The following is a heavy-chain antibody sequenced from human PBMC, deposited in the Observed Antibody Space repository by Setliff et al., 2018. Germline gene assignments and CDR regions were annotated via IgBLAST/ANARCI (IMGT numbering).Heavy chain of an antibody. V-gene: IGHV4-59*01. CDR2: IYSSGRT. J-gene: IGHJ4*02. CDR1: GDSISDYH. D-gene: IGHD4-17*01. Sequence: SETLSLTCRVSGDSISDYHWSWIRQPPGQGLEWIGYIYSSGRTNYNPSLKSRVSLSLDTSKNQFSLDLSSVTPSDTAVYYCARELGLRAPFDFWGQGILVTVSS. CDR3: ARELGLRAPFDF.